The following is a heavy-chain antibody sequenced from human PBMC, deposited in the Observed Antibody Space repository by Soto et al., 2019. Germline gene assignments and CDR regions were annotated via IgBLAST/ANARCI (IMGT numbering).Heavy chain of an antibody. CDR3: ARVKGMEENYYYYGMDI. V-gene: IGHV1-3*01. CDR2: INGGTGQT. Sequence: QVQVVQSGAEVKKPGASVKVSCKASGYTFSTYAMHWVRQAPGQSLEWMGWINGGTGQTRYSQRFHDRVTITRDTPASTACMVLTSLTSKDTAVYSCARVKGMEENYYYYGMDIWGQGTTVTVS. D-gene: IGHD1-1*01. CDR1: GYTFSTYA. J-gene: IGHJ6*02.